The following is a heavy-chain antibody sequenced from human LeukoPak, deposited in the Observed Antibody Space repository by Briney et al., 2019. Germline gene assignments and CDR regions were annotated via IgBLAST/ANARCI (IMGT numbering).Heavy chain of an antibody. CDR1: GXTFSSYG. D-gene: IGHD3-10*01. CDR3: ARVWFGEYNDY. J-gene: IGHJ4*02. V-gene: IGHV3-33*01. Sequence: GGSLRLSWAASGXTFSSYGMHWVRQAPGKGLEWVAVIWYDGSNKYYADSVKGRFTISRDNSKNTLYLQMNSLRAEDTAVYYCARVWFGEYNDYWGQGTLVTVSS. CDR2: IWYDGSNK.